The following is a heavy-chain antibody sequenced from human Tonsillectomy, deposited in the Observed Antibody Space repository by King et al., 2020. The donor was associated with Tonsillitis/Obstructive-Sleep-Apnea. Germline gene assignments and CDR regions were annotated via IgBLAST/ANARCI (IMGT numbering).Heavy chain of an antibody. J-gene: IGHJ3*02. CDR3: ARDMVLEAGGDAFGI. Sequence: VQLQESGPGLVKPSETLSLTCTVSGVSISSYYWSWIRQPPGKGLEWIGYFSYSGSTNYNPSLKSRVTMSVDTSKNQFSLKLSSMTAADTAVYYCARDMVLEAGGDAFGIWGQGTMVTVSS. V-gene: IGHV4-59*01. D-gene: IGHD2-8*01. CDR1: GVSISSYY. CDR2: FSYSGST.